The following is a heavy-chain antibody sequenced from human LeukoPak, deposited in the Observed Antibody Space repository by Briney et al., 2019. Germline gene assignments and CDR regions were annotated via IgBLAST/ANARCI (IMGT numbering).Heavy chain of an antibody. CDR3: ARWVRDIVVVPAAPRDAFDI. CDR2: INHSGST. CDR1: GGSFSGPH. J-gene: IGHJ3*02. D-gene: IGHD2-2*01. Sequence: SETLSLTCAVYGGSFSGPHWSWIRQPPGKGLEWIGEINHSGSTNYNPSLKSRVTISVDTSKNQFSLKLSSVTAADTAVYYCARWVRDIVVVPAAPRDAFDIWGQGTMVTVSS. V-gene: IGHV4-34*01.